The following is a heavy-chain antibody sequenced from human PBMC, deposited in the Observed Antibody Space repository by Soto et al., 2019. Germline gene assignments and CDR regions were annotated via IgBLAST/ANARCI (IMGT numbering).Heavy chain of an antibody. J-gene: IGHJ6*02. D-gene: IGHD2-15*01. V-gene: IGHV1-18*04. CDR1: GYTFPSYA. CDR3: ATEILSPDFYFHGMDV. CDR2: ISAKKGNR. Sequence: QGQLVQSGAEVKKPGASVKVSCKASGYTFPSYAISWVRKPPEQGFGWMGGISAKKGNRKYAQKFQGRVTMTTDTSTSTAYMELRSLRSDDTAVYYCATEILSPDFYFHGMDVWGQGTTVTVSS.